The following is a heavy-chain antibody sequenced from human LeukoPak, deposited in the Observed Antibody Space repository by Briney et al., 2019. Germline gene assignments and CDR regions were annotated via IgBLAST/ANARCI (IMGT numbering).Heavy chain of an antibody. CDR3: ARGGYYDSSGLPTGMDV. J-gene: IGHJ6*02. CDR2: ISAYNGNT. D-gene: IGHD3-22*01. Sequence: GASVKVSCKASGYTFTSYGISWVRQAPGQGLEWMGWISAYNGNTNYAQKLQGRVTMTTDTSTSTAYMELRSLRSDDTAVYYCARGGYYDSSGLPTGMDVWGQGTTVTVSS. V-gene: IGHV1-18*01. CDR1: GYTFTSYG.